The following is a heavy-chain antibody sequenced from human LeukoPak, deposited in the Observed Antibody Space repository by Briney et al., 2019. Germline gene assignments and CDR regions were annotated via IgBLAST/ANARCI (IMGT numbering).Heavy chain of an antibody. D-gene: IGHD3-16*01. CDR3: ARAGRFGYYYYYMDV. V-gene: IGHV1-69*05. CDR2: IIPIFGTA. J-gene: IGHJ6*03. CDR1: GGTFSSYA. Sequence: SVKVSCKASGGTFSSYAISWVRQAPGQGREWMGGIIPIFGTANYAQKFQGRVTITTDESTSTAYMELSSLRSEDTAVYYCARAGRFGYYYYYMDVWGKGTTVTVSS.